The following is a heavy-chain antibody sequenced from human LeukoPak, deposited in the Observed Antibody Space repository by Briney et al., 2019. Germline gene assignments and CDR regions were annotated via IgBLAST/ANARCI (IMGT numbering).Heavy chain of an antibody. J-gene: IGHJ4*02. CDR2: ISSSGSTI. CDR1: GFTFSDYY. D-gene: IGHD2-15*01. CDR3: ASRHCSGGGCYFAGADPFDY. Sequence: GGSLRLSCAASGFTFSDYYMSWIRQAPGKGLEWVSYISSSGSTIYYADSVKGRFTISRDTSKNTLYLQMNSLRAEDTAVYYCASRHCSGGGCYFAGADPFDYWGQGTLVTVSS. V-gene: IGHV3-11*01.